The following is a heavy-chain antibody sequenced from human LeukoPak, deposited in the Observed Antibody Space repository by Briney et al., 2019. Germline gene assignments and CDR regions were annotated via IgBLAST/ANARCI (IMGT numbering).Heavy chain of an antibody. J-gene: IGHJ4*02. CDR3: ARGAGSPAFDY. CDR2: ISSSSSYI. Sequence: GGSLRLSCAASGFTFSSYSMNWVRQAPGKGLEWVSSISSSSSYIYYADPVKGRFTISRDNAKNSLYLQMNSLRAEDTAVYYCARGAGSPAFDYWGQGTLVTVSS. CDR1: GFTFSSYS. V-gene: IGHV3-21*01. D-gene: IGHD6-19*01.